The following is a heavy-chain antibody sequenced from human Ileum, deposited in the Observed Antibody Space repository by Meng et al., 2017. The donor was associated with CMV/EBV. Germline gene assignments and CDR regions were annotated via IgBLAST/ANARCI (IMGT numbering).Heavy chain of an antibody. J-gene: IGHJ4*02. D-gene: IGHD1-26*01. CDR2: ISSNGGST. Sequence: GESLKISCAASGFTFSSYAMHWARQAPGKGLEYVSAISSNGGSTYYADSVKGRFTISRDNSKNTLYLQMGSLRAEDMAVYYCARGWSGSYYWGQGTLVTVSS. V-gene: IGHV3-64*02. CDR3: ARGWSGSYY. CDR1: GFTFSSYA.